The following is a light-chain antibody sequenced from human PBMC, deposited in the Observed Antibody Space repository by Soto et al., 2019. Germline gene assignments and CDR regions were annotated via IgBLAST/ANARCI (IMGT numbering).Light chain of an antibody. Sequence: DIQMTQSPSTLSASVGDRVTITCRASQSIGAWLAWYQQKPGTAPKVLIYDVSTLGSGVPSRFSGSGSGTEFTLTISSLQPDDFATYYCQPYNNNFGQGTK. CDR3: QPYNNN. CDR1: QSIGAW. CDR2: DVS. V-gene: IGKV1-5*01. J-gene: IGKJ2*01.